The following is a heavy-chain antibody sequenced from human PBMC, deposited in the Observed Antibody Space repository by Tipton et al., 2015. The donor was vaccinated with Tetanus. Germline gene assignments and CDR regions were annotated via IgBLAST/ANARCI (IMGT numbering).Heavy chain of an antibody. CDR2: IYYSGST. J-gene: IGHJ4*02. Sequence: TLSLTCTVSGGPISSYYWGWIRQPPGKGLEWIGSIYYSGSTYYNPSLKSRVTISVDTSKNQFSLKLSSVTAADTAVYYCARGNSSTVTQFDYWGQGTLVTVSS. CDR1: GGPISSYY. D-gene: IGHD4-11*01. V-gene: IGHV4-39*01. CDR3: ARGNSSTVTQFDY.